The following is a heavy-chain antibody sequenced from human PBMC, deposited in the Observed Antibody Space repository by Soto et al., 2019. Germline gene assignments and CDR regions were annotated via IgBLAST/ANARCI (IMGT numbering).Heavy chain of an antibody. V-gene: IGHV4-30-2*01. J-gene: IGHJ6*02. CDR3: ARGSRNYYYGMDV. Sequence: SETLSLTCAVSGGSISSGGYSWSWIRQPPGKGPEWIGYIYHSGSTYYNPSLKSRVTISVDRSKNQFSLKLSSVTAADTAVYYCARGSRNYYYGMDVWGQGTTVTVSS. CDR2: IYHSGST. CDR1: GGSISSGGYS.